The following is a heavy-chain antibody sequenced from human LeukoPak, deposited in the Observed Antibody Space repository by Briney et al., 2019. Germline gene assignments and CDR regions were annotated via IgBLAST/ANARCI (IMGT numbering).Heavy chain of an antibody. CDR2: IYSGGNT. Sequence: GGSLRLSCTASGFTFSSTYMSWVRQAPGKGLEWVSIIYSGGNTYYADSVKGRFTISRDNSKNTLYLQMNSLRAEDTAVYFCARLDRWGQGTLVTVSS. CDR1: GFTFSSTY. CDR3: ARLDR. J-gene: IGHJ5*02. V-gene: IGHV3-66*02.